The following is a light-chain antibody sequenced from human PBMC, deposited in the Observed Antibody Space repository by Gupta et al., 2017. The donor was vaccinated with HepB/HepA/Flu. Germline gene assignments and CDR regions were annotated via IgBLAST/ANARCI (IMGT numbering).Light chain of an antibody. CDR3: QQYGNSPIT. CDR1: QSMRRTY. CDR2: AAS. Sequence: DIVLTQSPGTLSLSPGEGATLSCRASQSMRRTYLAWHQKQPGHPPSLLNHAASTRAIGTPDRITSSGSGTDFTLTISRLEPEDFAVYYCQQYGNSPITFGQGTRLEIK. V-gene: IGKV3-20*01. J-gene: IGKJ5*01.